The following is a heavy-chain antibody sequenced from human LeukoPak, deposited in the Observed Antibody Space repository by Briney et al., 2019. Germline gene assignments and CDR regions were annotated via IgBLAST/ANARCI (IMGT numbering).Heavy chain of an antibody. CDR1: GGSISNSNW. Sequence: SGTLSLTCAVSGGSISNSNWWSWVRQSPGKGLEWIGEIHHGGSTTYNPSLKSRVTISLDESKNQFSLKLNSVTAADTAMYYCATYYDGSGYKWDYWGQGTLVTVSS. D-gene: IGHD3-22*01. CDR2: IHHGGST. J-gene: IGHJ4*02. V-gene: IGHV4-4*02. CDR3: ATYYDGSGYKWDY.